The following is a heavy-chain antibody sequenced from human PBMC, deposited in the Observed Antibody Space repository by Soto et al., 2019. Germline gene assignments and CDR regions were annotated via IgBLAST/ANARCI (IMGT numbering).Heavy chain of an antibody. CDR2: ISSSSSYI. CDR3: ARDDYGDSVEFGY. D-gene: IGHD4-17*01. Sequence: PLGSLRLSCAASGFTFSSYSMNWVRQAPGKGLEWVSSISSSSSYIYYADSVKGRFTISRDNAKNSLYLQMNSLRAEDTAVYYCARDDYGDSVEFGYWGQGTLVTVSS. V-gene: IGHV3-21*01. CDR1: GFTFSSYS. J-gene: IGHJ4*02.